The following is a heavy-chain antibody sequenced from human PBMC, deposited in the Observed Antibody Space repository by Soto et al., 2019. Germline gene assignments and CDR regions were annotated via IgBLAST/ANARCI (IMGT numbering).Heavy chain of an antibody. V-gene: IGHV4-30-4*01. CDR2: IYFSGTT. D-gene: IGHD2-2*01. Sequence: QVQLQESGPGLVKPSQTLSLTCTVSGGSISSGDYYWNWIRQPPGKGLEWIGSIYFSGTTYYSPSLKSRGIISVGTSKNQFSLKLSSVTAADSAVYYCARGDPGACCSTSCSDAFDIWGQGTLVAVSS. J-gene: IGHJ3*02. CDR1: GGSISSGDYY. CDR3: ARGDPGACCSTSCSDAFDI.